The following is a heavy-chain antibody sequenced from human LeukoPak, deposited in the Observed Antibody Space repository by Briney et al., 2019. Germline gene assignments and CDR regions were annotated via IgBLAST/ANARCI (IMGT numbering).Heavy chain of an antibody. CDR1: GFTVSSNY. J-gene: IGHJ3*02. CDR3: ATSHYYDSSGYLGEIGFDI. V-gene: IGHV3-66*01. CDR2: IYSGGST. Sequence: GGSLRLSCAASGFTVSSNYMSWVRQAPGKGLEWVSVIYSGGSTYYADSVKGRFTISRDNSKNTLYLQMNSLRAEDTAVYYCATSHYYDSSGYLGEIGFDIWGQGTMVTVSS. D-gene: IGHD3-22*01.